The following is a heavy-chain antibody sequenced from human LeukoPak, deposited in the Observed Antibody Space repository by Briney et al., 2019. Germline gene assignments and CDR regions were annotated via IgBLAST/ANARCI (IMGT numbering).Heavy chain of an antibody. CDR1: GYSINNGYY. J-gene: IGHJ3*02. CDR2: SYHSGST. V-gene: IGHV4-38-2*02. CDR3: AREGSYDSGGAFDI. D-gene: IGHD3-22*01. Sequence: SETLSLTCTVSGYSINNGYYWGWIRQPPGKGLEWIGSSYHSGSTYYKPSLKSRVTISVDTSKNQFSLKLSSVTAADTAVYYCAREGSYDSGGAFDIWGQGTMVTVSS.